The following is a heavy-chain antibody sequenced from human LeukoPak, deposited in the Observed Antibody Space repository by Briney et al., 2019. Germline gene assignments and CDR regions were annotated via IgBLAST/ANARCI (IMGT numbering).Heavy chain of an antibody. CDR1: GYTFTGYY. J-gene: IGHJ4*02. D-gene: IGHD6-19*01. CDR3: ARDTYSSGWYHSSVWYYFDY. V-gene: IGHV1-2*02. Sequence: GASVKVSCKASGYTFTGYYMHWVRQAPGQGLEWMGWINPNSGGTNYAQKFQGRVTMTRDTSISTAYMELSRLRSDDTAVYYCARDTYSSGWYHSSVWYYFDYWGQGTLVTVSS. CDR2: INPNSGGT.